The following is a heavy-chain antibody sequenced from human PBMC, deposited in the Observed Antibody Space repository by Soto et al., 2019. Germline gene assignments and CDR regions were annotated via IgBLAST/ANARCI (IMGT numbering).Heavy chain of an antibody. CDR1: GFTFSSYG. J-gene: IGHJ4*02. CDR2: IWYDGSNK. Sequence: GGSLRLSCAASGFTFSSYGMHWVRQAPGKGLEWVAVIWYDGSNKYYADSVKGRFTISRDNSKNTLYLQMNSLRAEDTAVYYCARDGYCSGGSCYSVPVFDYWGQGPLVTVSP. D-gene: IGHD2-15*01. CDR3: ARDGYCSGGSCYSVPVFDY. V-gene: IGHV3-33*01.